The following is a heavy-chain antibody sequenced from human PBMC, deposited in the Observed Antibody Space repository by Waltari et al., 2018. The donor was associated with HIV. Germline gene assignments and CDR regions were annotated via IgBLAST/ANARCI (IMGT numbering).Heavy chain of an antibody. Sequence: QVQLQQWGAGLLKPSDTLSLTCLYGGPFRGYHWNWLRQSPGKGLEWIGEVDQSGTVNSNPSLRGRVTISVDTSKTHFSLKLNSVTAADTAVYYCARGRVTFRVARGLILRSAFYWGPGTPVTVSS. CDR2: VDQSGTV. CDR1: GGPFRGYH. CDR3: ARGRVTFRVARGLILRSAFY. V-gene: IGHV4-34*02. D-gene: IGHD3-10*01. J-gene: IGHJ4*02.